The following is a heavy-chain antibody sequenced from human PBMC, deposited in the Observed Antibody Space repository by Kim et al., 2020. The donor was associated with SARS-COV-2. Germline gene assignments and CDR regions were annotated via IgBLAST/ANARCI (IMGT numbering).Heavy chain of an antibody. V-gene: IGHV3-21*01. D-gene: IGHD6-13*01. CDR1: GFTFSSYS. CDR2: ISSSSSYI. CDR3: ASGPDGSRGHYYGMDV. J-gene: IGHJ6*02. Sequence: GGSLRLSCAASGFTFSSYSMNWVRQAPGKGLEWVSSISSSSSYIYYADSVKGRFTISRDNAKNSLYLQMNSLRAEDTAVYYCASGPDGSRGHYYGMDVWGQGTTVTVSS.